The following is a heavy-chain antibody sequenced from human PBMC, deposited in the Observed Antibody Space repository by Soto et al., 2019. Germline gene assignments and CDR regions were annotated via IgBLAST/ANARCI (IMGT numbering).Heavy chain of an antibody. CDR2: IYYSGST. CDR3: ARVPVYCTNGVCSYNWFDP. Sequence: PSETLSLTCTVSGGSISSYYCSWIRQPPGKGLEWIGYIYYSGSTNYNPSLKSRVTISVDTSKNQFSLKLSSVTAADTAVYYCARVPVYCTNGVCSYNWFDPWGQGTLVTVSS. CDR1: GGSISSYY. J-gene: IGHJ5*02. D-gene: IGHD2-8*01. V-gene: IGHV4-59*01.